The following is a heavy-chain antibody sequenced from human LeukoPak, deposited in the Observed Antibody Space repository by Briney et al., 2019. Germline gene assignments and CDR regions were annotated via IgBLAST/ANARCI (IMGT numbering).Heavy chain of an antibody. V-gene: IGHV5-51*01. D-gene: IGHD2-2*01. CDR3: ARVVPAAQNDY. CDR2: IYPGDSYT. J-gene: IGHJ4*02. Sequence: GESLKISCKGSGYSFTSYWIGWGRQMPGKGVEGMGIIYPGDSYTRYSPSFQGQVHSSDDKSISTAYLQWSSLKASDTAMYYCARVVPAAQNDYWGQGTLVTVSS. CDR1: GYSFTSYW.